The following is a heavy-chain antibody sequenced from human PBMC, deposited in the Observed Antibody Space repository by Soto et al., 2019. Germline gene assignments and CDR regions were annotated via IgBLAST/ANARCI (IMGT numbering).Heavy chain of an antibody. CDR3: ATSRSYSSSWYGRYFDY. D-gene: IGHD6-13*01. Sequence: QVQLVQSGAEVKKPGSSVKVSCKASGGTFSSYAITWVRQAPEEGLEWMGGIIPMLGTANYAQRFQGRVTISADESTSTDYMELISLRSEDTAVYYCATSRSYSSSWYGRYFDYWGQGTLVTVSS. CDR2: IIPMLGTA. CDR1: GGTFSSYA. J-gene: IGHJ4*02. V-gene: IGHV1-69*01.